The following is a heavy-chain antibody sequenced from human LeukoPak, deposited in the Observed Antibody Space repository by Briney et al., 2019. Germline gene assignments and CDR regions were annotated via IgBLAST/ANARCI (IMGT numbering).Heavy chain of an antibody. D-gene: IGHD3-3*01. CDR1: GLTFSSYG. J-gene: IGHJ6*02. Sequence: GGSLRLSCAASGLTFSSYGMHWVRQAPGKGLEWVEVIWYDGSNKYYADSVKGRFTISRDNSKNTLYLQMNSLRAEDTAVYYCARDLDAYDFWSGYFKGLTNYYYYGMDVWGQGTTVTVSS. V-gene: IGHV3-33*01. CDR2: IWYDGSNK. CDR3: ARDLDAYDFWSGYFKGLTNYYYYGMDV.